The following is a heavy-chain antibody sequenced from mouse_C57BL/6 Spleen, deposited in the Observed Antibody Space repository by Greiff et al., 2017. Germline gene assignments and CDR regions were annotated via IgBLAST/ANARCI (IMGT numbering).Heavy chain of an antibody. V-gene: IGHV1-4*01. Sequence: QVQLQQSGAELARPGASVKMSCKASGYTFTSYTMHWVKQRPGQGLEWIGYINPSSGYTKYNQKFKDKATLTADKSSSTAYMQLSSLTSEGSAVYYCARDYDGTSYYAMDYWGQGTSVTVSS. CDR2: INPSSGYT. CDR3: ARDYDGTSYYAMDY. D-gene: IGHD2-4*01. CDR1: GYTFTSYT. J-gene: IGHJ4*01.